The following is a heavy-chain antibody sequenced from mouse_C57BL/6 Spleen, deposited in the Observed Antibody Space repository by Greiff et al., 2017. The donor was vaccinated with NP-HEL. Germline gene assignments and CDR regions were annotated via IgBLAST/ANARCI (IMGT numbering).Heavy chain of an antibody. J-gene: IGHJ4*01. Sequence: VQLQQSGAELARPGASVKLSCKASGYTFTSYGISWVKQRTGQGLEWIGEIYPRSGNTYYNEKFKGKATLTADKSSSTAYMELRSLTSEDSAVYFCARPFYYDYDGGAMDYWGQGTSVTVSS. V-gene: IGHV1-81*01. CDR3: ARPFYYDYDGGAMDY. CDR1: GYTFTSYG. D-gene: IGHD2-4*01. CDR2: IYPRSGNT.